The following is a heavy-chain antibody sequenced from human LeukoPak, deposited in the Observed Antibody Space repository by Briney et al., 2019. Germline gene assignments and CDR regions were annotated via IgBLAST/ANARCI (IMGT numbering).Heavy chain of an antibody. V-gene: IGHV3-30*03. CDR1: GFTFSSYG. CDR2: ISYDGSNK. Sequence: PGGSLRLSCAASGFTFSSYGMHWGRQAPGKGLEWVTVISYDGSNKYYADSVKGRFTISRDNSKNTLYLQMNSLRAEDTAVYYCARRPIKYYYYGMDVWGQGTTVPVS. CDR3: ARRPIKYYYYGMDV. J-gene: IGHJ6*02.